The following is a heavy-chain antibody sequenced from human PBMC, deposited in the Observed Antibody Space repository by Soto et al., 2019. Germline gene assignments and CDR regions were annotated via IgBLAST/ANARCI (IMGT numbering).Heavy chain of an antibody. D-gene: IGHD2-2*01. J-gene: IGHJ6*01. Sequence: ASVKVSCKASGYTFTSYGISWVRQAPGQGLEWMGWISAYNDNTNYAQKLQGRVTMTTDTSTSTAYMELRSLRSDDTAVYYCARYCSSTSCSAVGYYYGMEVWGEGTPVKVSS. CDR2: ISAYNDNT. V-gene: IGHV1-18*01. CDR3: ARYCSSTSCSAVGYYYGMEV. CDR1: GYTFTSYG.